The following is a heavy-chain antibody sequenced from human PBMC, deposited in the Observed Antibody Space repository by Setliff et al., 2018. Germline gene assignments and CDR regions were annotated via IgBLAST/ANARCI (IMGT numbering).Heavy chain of an antibody. Sequence: ASVKVSCKASGYTFRNYAFAWVRQAPGQGLEWVGWISIYNGDTNYAQKFQGRVTLTTDTSTSTAYMELRSLTSDDSAFYYCARAPSVELVTIRTNSWFTYWGQGTLVTVSS. D-gene: IGHD5-18*01. CDR3: ARAPSVELVTIRTNSWFTY. CDR1: GYTFRNYA. V-gene: IGHV1-18*01. J-gene: IGHJ4*02. CDR2: ISIYNGDT.